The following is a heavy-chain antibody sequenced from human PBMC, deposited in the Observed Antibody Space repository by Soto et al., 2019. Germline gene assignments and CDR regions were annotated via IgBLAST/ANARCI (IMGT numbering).Heavy chain of an antibody. J-gene: IGHJ3*02. D-gene: IGHD4-17*01. CDR3: ARGYGATVTANDAFDI. Sequence: GASVKVSCKASGYTFTSYGSSWVRQAPGQGLEWMGWISAYNGNTNYAQKLQGRVTMTTDTSTSTAYMELRSLRSDDTAVYYCARGYGATVTANDAFDIWGQGTMVTVSS. V-gene: IGHV1-18*01. CDR1: GYTFTSYG. CDR2: ISAYNGNT.